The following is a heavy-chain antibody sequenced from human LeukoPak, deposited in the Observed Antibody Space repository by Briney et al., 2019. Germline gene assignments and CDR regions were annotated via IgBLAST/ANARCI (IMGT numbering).Heavy chain of an antibody. J-gene: IGHJ4*02. D-gene: IGHD4-17*01. V-gene: IGHV1-2*02. Sequence: ASVKVSCKASGYTFTGYYMHWVRQAPRQGLEWMGWINPNSGDTNYAQKFQGRVTMTRDTSISTAYMELSRLRSDDTAVYYCARDTGYGDYVGWGQGTLVTVSS. CDR3: ARDTGYGDYVG. CDR1: GYTFTGYY. CDR2: INPNSGDT.